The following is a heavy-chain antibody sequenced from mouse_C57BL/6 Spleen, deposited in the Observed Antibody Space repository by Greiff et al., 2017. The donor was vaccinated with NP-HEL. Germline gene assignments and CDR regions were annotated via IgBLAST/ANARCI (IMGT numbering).Heavy chain of an antibody. CDR1: GFTFSSYG. V-gene: IGHV5-6*01. CDR2: ISSGGSYT. Sequence: EVHLVESGGDLVKPGGSLKLSCAASGFTFSSYGMSWVRQTPDKRLEWVATISSGGSYTYYPDSVKGRFTISRDNAKNTLYLQMSGLKSEDTAMYYCARQDDGYFDVWGTGTTVTVSS. D-gene: IGHD2-12*01. J-gene: IGHJ1*03. CDR3: ARQDDGYFDV.